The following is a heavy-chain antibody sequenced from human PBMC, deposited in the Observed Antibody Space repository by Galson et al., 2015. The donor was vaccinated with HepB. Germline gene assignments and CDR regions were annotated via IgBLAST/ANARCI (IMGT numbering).Heavy chain of an antibody. D-gene: IGHD3-3*01. CDR2: INPNSGGT. J-gene: IGHJ4*02. CDR3: ARVADSGILDY. Sequence: SVKVSCKASGYTFTGHYMHWVRQAPGQGLEWMGWINPNSGGTNYAQKFQGRVTVTRDTSISTAYMELSRLRSDDTAVYYCARVADSGILDYWGQGTLVTVSS. V-gene: IGHV1-2*02. CDR1: GYTFTGHY.